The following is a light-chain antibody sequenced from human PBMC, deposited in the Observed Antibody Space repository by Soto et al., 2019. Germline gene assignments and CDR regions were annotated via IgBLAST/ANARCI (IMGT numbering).Light chain of an antibody. Sequence: QSVLTQPASVSGSPGQSITISCTGTSSDVGGFDYVSWYQQHPGKAPKLMIYEVSKRPSGVSNRFSGSKSGNTASLTISGLQAEDEADYYCSSYTGSSTLYVFGTGTKVP. V-gene: IGLV2-14*01. CDR1: SSDVGGFDY. CDR3: SSYTGSSTLYV. CDR2: EVS. J-gene: IGLJ1*01.